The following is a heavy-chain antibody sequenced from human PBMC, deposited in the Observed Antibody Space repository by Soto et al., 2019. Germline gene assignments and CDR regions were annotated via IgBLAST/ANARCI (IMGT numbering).Heavy chain of an antibody. CDR3: ARDRRWLSRGPNNWFDP. D-gene: IGHD2-21*01. CDR2: IYYDGTT. Sequence: QVQLQESGPGLWNPSETLSLTCTASVGSISSGNYYWTWIRQPPGKGRGWLGYIYYDGTTYYNPSLKSRLTMSIDTSKNQFSLKLNSLTAADTAVYYCARDRRWLSRGPNNWFDPWGQGTLVTVSS. V-gene: IGHV4-30-4*08. J-gene: IGHJ5*02. CDR1: VGSISSGNYY.